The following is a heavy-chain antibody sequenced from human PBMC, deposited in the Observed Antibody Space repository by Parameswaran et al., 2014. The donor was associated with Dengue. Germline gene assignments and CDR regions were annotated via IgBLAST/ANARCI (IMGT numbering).Heavy chain of an antibody. Sequence: WIRQPPGKGLDWVSYISSSSSTIYYADSVKGRFTISRDNAKNSLYLQMNSLRAEGTAVYYCARVNGELLGAFDIWGQGTMVTVSS. J-gene: IGHJ3*02. CDR3: ARVNGELLGAFDI. CDR2: ISSSSSTI. D-gene: IGHD1-26*01. V-gene: IGHV3-48*04.